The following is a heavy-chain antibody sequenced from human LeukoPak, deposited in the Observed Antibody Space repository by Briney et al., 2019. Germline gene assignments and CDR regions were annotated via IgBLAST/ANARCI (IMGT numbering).Heavy chain of an antibody. CDR2: MNPNSGNT. D-gene: IGHD6-6*01. Sequence: ASVKVSCKASGYTFTSYDINWVRQATGQGLEWMGWMNPNSGNTGYAQKFQGRVTMTRDTSISTAYMELSRLRSDDTAVYYCARARQLRSTFDYWGQGTLVTVSS. CDR3: ARARQLRSTFDY. J-gene: IGHJ4*02. CDR1: GYTFTSYD. V-gene: IGHV1-8*01.